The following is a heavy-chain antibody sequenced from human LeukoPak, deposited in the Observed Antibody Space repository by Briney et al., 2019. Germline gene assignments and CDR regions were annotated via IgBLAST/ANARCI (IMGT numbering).Heavy chain of an antibody. CDR2: VDHTGST. CDR1: DDSITMYY. Sequence: SETLSLTCTVSDDSITMYYWTWIRQPPGKGLEWIGYVDHTGSTKFNPSLNGRVTISVDTSKNQFSLKLSSVTAADTAMYYCTRLPPEVSSGWQNWFDPWGQGTLVTVSS. V-gene: IGHV4-59*12. D-gene: IGHD6-19*01. CDR3: TRLPPEVSSGWQNWFDP. J-gene: IGHJ5*02.